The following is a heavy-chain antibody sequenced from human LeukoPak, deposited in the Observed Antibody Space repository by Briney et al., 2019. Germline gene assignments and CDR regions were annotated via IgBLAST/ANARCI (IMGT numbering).Heavy chain of an antibody. D-gene: IGHD3-22*01. J-gene: IGHJ4*02. CDR3: ARETYYYDSSGYYRGCFFDY. V-gene: IGHV4-30-4*01. Sequence: SQTLSLTCTVPGGSISSGDYYWSWIRQPPGKGLEWIGYIYYSGSTYYNPSLKSRVTISVDTSKNQFSLKLSSVTAADTTVYYCARETYYYDSSGYYRGCFFDYWGQGTLVTVSS. CDR1: GGSISSGDYY. CDR2: IYYSGST.